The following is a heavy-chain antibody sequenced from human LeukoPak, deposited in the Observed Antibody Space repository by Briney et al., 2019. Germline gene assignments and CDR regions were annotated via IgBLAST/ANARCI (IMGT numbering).Heavy chain of an antibody. Sequence: SETLSLTCTVSGGSITSYYWSWIRQPPGKGLEWIGYIYNSGSTNYNPSLKGRVTISVDTSKNQFSLKLSSVTAADTAVYYCAKPSAPYYGSGFFDYWGQGTLVIVSS. CDR3: AKPSAPYYGSGFFDY. CDR2: IYNSGST. D-gene: IGHD3-10*01. J-gene: IGHJ4*02. CDR1: GGSITSYY. V-gene: IGHV4-59*08.